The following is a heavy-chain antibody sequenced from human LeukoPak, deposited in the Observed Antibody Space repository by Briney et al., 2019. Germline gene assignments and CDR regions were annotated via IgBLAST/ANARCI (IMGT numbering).Heavy chain of an antibody. Sequence: GESLKISCNGSGYXFTTYWICWVRQLPGKGLEWMGIIYPDDSDARYSPSFQGQVTISADKSISTAYLQWSTLKASDTAMYYCATPTLGTIGEYLFDYWGQGTLVTVSP. V-gene: IGHV5-51*01. CDR2: IYPDDSDA. CDR1: GYXFTTYW. CDR3: ATPTLGTIGEYLFDY. J-gene: IGHJ4*02. D-gene: IGHD1-7*01.